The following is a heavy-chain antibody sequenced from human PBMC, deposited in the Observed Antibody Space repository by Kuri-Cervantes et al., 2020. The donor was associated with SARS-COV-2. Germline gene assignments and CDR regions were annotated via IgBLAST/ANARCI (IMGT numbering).Heavy chain of an antibody. CDR1: GFTFDTYG. D-gene: IGHD3-10*01. V-gene: IGHV3-21*04. J-gene: IGHJ6*03. CDR2: ITSRSSRI. Sequence: GESLKISCAASGFTFDTYGMGWVRQAPGKGLEWISSITSRSSRIYYADSVKGRFTISRDNAKNSLSLKMNSLRADEDTSVYFCVREVGGPRVSYYFMDVWGKGTTVTVSS. CDR3: VREVGGPRVSYYFMDV.